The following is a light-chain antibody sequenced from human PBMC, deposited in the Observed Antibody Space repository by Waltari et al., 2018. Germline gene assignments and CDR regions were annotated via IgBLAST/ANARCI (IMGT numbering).Light chain of an antibody. CDR1: SGYSSNV. V-gene: IGLV4-69*01. CDR3: QTGGHGTWV. J-gene: IGLJ3*02. CDR2: VNSDGSH. Sequence: LVLTQSPSASASLGASVKLTCTLSSGYSSNVIAWLQQQPGKGPRYLMKVNSDGSHRKGDDIPDRFSASKSGTECYLTISILQSEDEADYYCQTGGHGTWVFGGGTKLTVL.